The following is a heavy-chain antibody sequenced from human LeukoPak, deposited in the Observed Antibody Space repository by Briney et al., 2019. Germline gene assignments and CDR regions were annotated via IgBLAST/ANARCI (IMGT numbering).Heavy chain of an antibody. CDR2: ISSSASTI. Sequence: GGSLRLSCTAFGFTFGDYAMSWVRQAPGKGLEWVSYISSSASTIYYADSVKGRFTISRDNAKNSLYLQMNGLRAEDTAAYYCMRGATDTTRWFDPWGQGTLVTVSS. V-gene: IGHV3-48*03. CDR3: MRGATDTTRWFDP. CDR1: GFTFGDYA. D-gene: IGHD1-7*01. J-gene: IGHJ5*02.